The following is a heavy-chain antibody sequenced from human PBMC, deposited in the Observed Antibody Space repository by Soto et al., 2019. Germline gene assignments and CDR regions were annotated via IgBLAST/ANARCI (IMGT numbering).Heavy chain of an antibody. CDR1: GYSFTSYW. D-gene: IGHD2-15*01. J-gene: IGHJ3*02. Sequence: GESLKISCRGSGYSFTSYWISGVRQMLGKGLEWMGRIDPSDSYTNYSPSFQGHVTISADKSISTAYLQWSSLKASDTAMYYCARHRSAVVTEVDAFDIWGQGTMVTVSS. CDR3: ARHRSAVVTEVDAFDI. V-gene: IGHV5-10-1*01. CDR2: IDPSDSYT.